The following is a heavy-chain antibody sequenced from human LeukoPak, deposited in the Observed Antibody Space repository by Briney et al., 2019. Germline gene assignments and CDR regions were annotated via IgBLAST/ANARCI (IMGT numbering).Heavy chain of an antibody. V-gene: IGHV4-39*01. D-gene: IGHD5-18*01. CDR3: ARHRGNSYGPIDY. CDR2: MYYSGAT. J-gene: IGHJ4*02. CDR1: GGSISSIGYY. Sequence: SETLSLTCTVSGGSISSIGYYWGWIRQPPEKGLEGIGSMYYSGATYYNPSLKSRVTISADTSKNQFSLKLSSVSAADTAVYYCARHRGNSYGPIDYWGQGTLVTVSS.